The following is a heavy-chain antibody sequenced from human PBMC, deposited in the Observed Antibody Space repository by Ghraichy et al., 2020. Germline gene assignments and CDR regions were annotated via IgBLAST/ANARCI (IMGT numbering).Heavy chain of an antibody. Sequence: SETLSLTCTVSGGSISSYYWSWIRQPPGKGLEWIGYIYTSGSTNYNPSLKSRVTISVDTSKNQFSLKLSSVTAADTAVYYCARFDWEDCSGGSCYYGMDVWGQGTTVTVSS. D-gene: IGHD2-15*01. CDR2: IYTSGST. J-gene: IGHJ6*02. CDR3: ARFDWEDCSGGSCYYGMDV. V-gene: IGHV4-4*09. CDR1: GGSISSYY.